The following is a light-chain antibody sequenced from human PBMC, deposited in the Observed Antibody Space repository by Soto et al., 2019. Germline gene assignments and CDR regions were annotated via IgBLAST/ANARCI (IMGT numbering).Light chain of an antibody. Sequence: SFLTLRASASLFRARAAASCWTGTASDVGGYNYVSWYQQHPGKAPKLMIYEVSNRPSGVSNRFSGSKSAYTASLTISGLQAEDEADYYCNSQTTSGIRVFGTGTKVTVL. J-gene: IGLJ1*01. V-gene: IGLV2-14*01. CDR1: ASDVGGYNY. CDR2: EVS. CDR3: NSQTTSGIRV.